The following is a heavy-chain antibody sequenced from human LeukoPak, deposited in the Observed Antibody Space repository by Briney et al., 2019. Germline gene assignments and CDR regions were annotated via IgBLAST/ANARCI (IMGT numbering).Heavy chain of an antibody. CDR3: ARSTTHSYYNYMDV. CDR2: INSDGTTT. D-gene: IGHD4-17*01. CDR1: GFTFSSYW. Sequence: GGSLRLSCVASGFTFSSYWMHWVRQAPGEGLVWVSRINSDGTTTTYADSVKGRFTISRDNAKNTLYLQMNSLRVEDTAVYYCARSTTHSYYNYMDVWGKGTTVTLSS. V-gene: IGHV3-74*01. J-gene: IGHJ6*03.